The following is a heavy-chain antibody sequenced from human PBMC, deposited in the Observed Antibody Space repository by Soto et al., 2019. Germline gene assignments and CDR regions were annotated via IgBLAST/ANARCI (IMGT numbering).Heavy chain of an antibody. V-gene: IGHV3-11*01. CDR1: GFTFSDYY. Sequence: GGSLRLSCAASGFTFSDYYMSWIRQAPGKGLEWVSYISSSGSTIYYADSVKGRFTISRDNAKNSLYLQMNSLRAEVTAVYYCARPVYYYYYMDVWGKGTTVTVSS. CDR3: ARPVYYYYYMDV. J-gene: IGHJ6*03. CDR2: ISSSGSTI.